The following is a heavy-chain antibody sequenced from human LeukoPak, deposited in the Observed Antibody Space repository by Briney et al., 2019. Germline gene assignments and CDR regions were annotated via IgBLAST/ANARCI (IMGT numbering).Heavy chain of an antibody. CDR2: IYYSGRT. CDR3: ARGSLEWLAHETLNWFDP. Sequence: SETLSLTCSVVGGSLTSSNQYWGWIRQPPGKGLEWIGSIYYSGRTYYNPSLKSRATISVDTSQNQFSLKLSSVPAADTAVYYCARGSLEWLAHETLNWFDPWGQGTLVTVSS. J-gene: IGHJ5*02. D-gene: IGHD3-3*01. CDR1: GGSLTSSNQY. V-gene: IGHV4-39*01.